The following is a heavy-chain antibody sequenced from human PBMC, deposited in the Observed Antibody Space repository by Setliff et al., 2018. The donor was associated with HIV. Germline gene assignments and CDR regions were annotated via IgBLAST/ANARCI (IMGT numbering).Heavy chain of an antibody. V-gene: IGHV4-59*08. CDR3: ARRRRDTAMAFDY. D-gene: IGHD5-18*01. Sequence: SETLSLTCTVSGGSISSYYWSWIRQPPGKGLEWIGYIYYDGSTNYNPSLKTRVTISVDTSKNQFSLKLSTVTAADTAVYYCARRRRDTAMAFDYWGQGTLVTVSS. CDR1: GGSISSYY. J-gene: IGHJ4*02. CDR2: IYYDGST.